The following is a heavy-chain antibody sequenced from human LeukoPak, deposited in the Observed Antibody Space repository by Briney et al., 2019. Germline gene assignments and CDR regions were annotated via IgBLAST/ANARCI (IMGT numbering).Heavy chain of an antibody. CDR2: INPSGGST. CDR1: GYTFTSYY. V-gene: IGHV1-46*01. J-gene: IGHJ4*02. Sequence: ASVKVSCKASGYTFTSYYMHWVRQAPGQGLEWMGIINPSGGSTSYAQKFQGRVTMTRDTSTSTVYMELSSLRSEDTAVYYCARGHVGYCSSTSCYELDYWGQGTLVTVSS. D-gene: IGHD2-2*01. CDR3: ARGHVGYCSSTSCYELDY.